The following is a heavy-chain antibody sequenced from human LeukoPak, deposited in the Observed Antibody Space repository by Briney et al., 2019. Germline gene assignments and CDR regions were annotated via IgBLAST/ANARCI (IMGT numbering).Heavy chain of an antibody. Sequence: GASVNVSYTPSEHTFTSCDINWVRQATGQGLEWMGWMNPNSGNTGYGQSFQGRITMTRDISIGTAYMELSNLTSEDTAIYYCTRGSSGRRDNWGQGTLVTVSA. J-gene: IGHJ4*02. CDR2: MNPNSGNT. V-gene: IGHV1-8*01. CDR3: TRGSSGRRDN. CDR1: EHTFTSCD. D-gene: IGHD6-19*01.